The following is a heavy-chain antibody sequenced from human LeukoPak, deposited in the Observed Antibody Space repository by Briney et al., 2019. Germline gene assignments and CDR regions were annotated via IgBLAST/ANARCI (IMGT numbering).Heavy chain of an antibody. J-gene: IGHJ3*02. V-gene: IGHV1-24*01. D-gene: IGHD6-6*01. CDR2: FDPEDGET. CDR3: ATATLVRDAFDI. CDR1: GYTLTELS. Sequence: ASVKVSCKVSGYTLTELSMHWVRQAPGKGLEWMGGFDPEDGETIYAQKSQGRVTMTEDTSTDTAYMELSSLRSEDTAVYYCATATLVRDAFDIWGQGTMVTVSS.